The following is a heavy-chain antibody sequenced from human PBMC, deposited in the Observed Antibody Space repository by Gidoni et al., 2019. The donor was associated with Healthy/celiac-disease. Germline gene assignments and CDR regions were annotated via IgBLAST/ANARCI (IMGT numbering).Heavy chain of an antibody. J-gene: IGHJ4*02. CDR2: IRSKAYGGTT. Sequence: EVQLVESGGGLVQPGRSLRLSCTASGFTFGDYAMSWFRQAPGKGLEWVGFIRSKAYGGTTEYAASVKGRFTISRDDSKSIAYLQMNSLKTEDTAVYYCTRGSGGPTLLRYFESSFDYWGQGTLVTVSS. V-gene: IGHV3-49*03. CDR1: GFTFGDYA. D-gene: IGHD3-9*01. CDR3: TRGSGGPTLLRYFESSFDY.